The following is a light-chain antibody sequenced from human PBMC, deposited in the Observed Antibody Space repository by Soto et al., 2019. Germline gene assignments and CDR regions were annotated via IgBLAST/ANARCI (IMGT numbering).Light chain of an antibody. Sequence: DIQMTQSPSSLSASAGDRVTITCRASQSIGRLLTWYQQKPGKAPTLLIYDVSSLQSGVPSRFSGSGSGTDFTLPISSIQPEDFVTNYYHQSYSPPPLTFGQGTRLEIK. J-gene: IGKJ5*01. CDR1: QSIGRL. CDR3: HQSYSPPPLT. V-gene: IGKV1-39*01. CDR2: DVS.